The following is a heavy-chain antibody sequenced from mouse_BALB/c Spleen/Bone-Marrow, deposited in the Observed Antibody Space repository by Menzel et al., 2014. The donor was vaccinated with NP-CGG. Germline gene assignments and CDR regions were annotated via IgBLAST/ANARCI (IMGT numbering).Heavy chain of an antibody. CDR3: ARHYYGAR. Sequence: DVQLVESGGGLVQPGGSLKLSCAASGFTFSSYGMSWVRQTPDKRLELVATINSNGGSTYYPDGVKGRFTISRDDAKNTLYLQMSSLKSEDTAMYYCARHYYGARWGQGTLVTVSA. CDR2: INSNGGST. J-gene: IGHJ3*01. CDR1: GFTFSSYG. V-gene: IGHV5-6-3*01. D-gene: IGHD1-2*01.